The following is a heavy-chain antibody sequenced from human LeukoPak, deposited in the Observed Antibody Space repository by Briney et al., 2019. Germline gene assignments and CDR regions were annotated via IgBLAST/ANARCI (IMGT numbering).Heavy chain of an antibody. CDR3: ARESYGLSLNY. D-gene: IGHD5-18*01. CDR1: GYTFTGYY. V-gene: IGHV1-2*06. CDR2: INPNSGGT. Sequence: WASVKVSCKASGYTFTGYYMPWVRQAPGQGLEWMGRINPNSGGTNYAQKFQGRVTMTRDTSISTAYMELSRLRSDDTAVYYCARESYGLSLNYWGQGTLVTVSS. J-gene: IGHJ4*02.